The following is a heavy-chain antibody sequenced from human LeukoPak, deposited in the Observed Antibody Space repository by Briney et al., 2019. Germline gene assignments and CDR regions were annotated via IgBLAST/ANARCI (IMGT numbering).Heavy chain of an antibody. CDR1: GGSISSSSHY. CDR2: ISYSGST. V-gene: IGHV4-39*01. Sequence: SETLSLTCTVSGGSISSSSHYWDWTRQPPGKGLEWIGSISYSGSTYYNPSLKSRVTISVDTSKNQFSLNLTSVTAADTAVYYCARRNYYYGMDVWGQGTTVTVSS. CDR3: ARRNYYYGMDV. J-gene: IGHJ6*02.